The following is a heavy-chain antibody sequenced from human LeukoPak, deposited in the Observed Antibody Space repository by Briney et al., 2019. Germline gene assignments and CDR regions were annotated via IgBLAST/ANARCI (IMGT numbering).Heavy chain of an antibody. CDR1: GLSFSAYP. Sequence: GGSLRLSCTASGLSFSAYPVHWVRQAPGKGLVWVSRIDGDGTDTDYADSVKGRFTISRDNSKNTLYLQMNSLRAEDTALYYCAKGLERESRLDSWGPGTLVTVSS. J-gene: IGHJ4*02. V-gene: IGHV3-74*01. CDR2: IDGDGTDT. CDR3: AKGLERESRLDS. D-gene: IGHD1-1*01.